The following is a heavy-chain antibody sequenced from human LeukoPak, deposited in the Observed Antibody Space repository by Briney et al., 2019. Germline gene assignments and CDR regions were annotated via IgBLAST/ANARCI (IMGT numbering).Heavy chain of an antibody. CDR3: ARTPHRDYYSSGWYDWFDP. V-gene: IGHV3-48*03. Sequence: GGSLRLSCAASGFTFSSYEMNWVRQAPGKGLEWVSYISSSGSTIYYADSVKGRFTISRDNAKNSLYLQMNSLRAEDTAVYYCARTPHRDYYSSGWYDWFDPWGQGTLVTVSS. J-gene: IGHJ5*02. CDR1: GFTFSSYE. CDR2: ISSSGSTI. D-gene: IGHD6-19*01.